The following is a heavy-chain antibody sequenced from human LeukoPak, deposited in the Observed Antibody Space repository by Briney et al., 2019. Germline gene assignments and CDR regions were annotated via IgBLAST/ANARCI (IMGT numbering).Heavy chain of an antibody. J-gene: IGHJ6*02. D-gene: IGHD5-12*01. V-gene: IGHV3-21*05. CDR2: MSSDSSFI. CDR1: GFTFRSYA. CDR3: ARGEVATTYYYGMDV. Sequence: GGSLRLSCVASGFTFRSYAMNWVRQAPGKGLEWVSYMSSDSSFINYADSVKGRFTISRDNAKNTLFLQMDSPRADDTAVYYCARGEVATTYYYGMDVWGQGTTVTVSS.